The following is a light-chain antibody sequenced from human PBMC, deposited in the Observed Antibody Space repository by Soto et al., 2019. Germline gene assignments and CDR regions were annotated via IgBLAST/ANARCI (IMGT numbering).Light chain of an antibody. CDR1: QSVSSN. J-gene: IGKJ4*01. CDR3: QQYNSWPLT. Sequence: EIVMTQSPATLSVSPGERVTLSCRASQSVSSNLAWYQQKPDQAPRLLIYGASARATGFPARFSGSGSGTDFTLTISSLQSEDFAVYYCQQYNSWPLTFGGGTKVEIK. V-gene: IGKV3-15*01. CDR2: GAS.